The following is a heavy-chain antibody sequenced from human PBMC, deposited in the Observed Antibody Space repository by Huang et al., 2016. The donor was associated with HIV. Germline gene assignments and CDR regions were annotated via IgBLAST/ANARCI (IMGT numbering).Heavy chain of an antibody. Sequence: QIQLVQSGSESKKPGASVKISCKASGYTFTKNALNWVRRAPGQGLQYMGWINTNTGSPTHAQGFRGLFVLSLDTSVNTAYLQINSLEGEDTAIYYCARDFDNPPWRSYSYGHYFDLWGQGTLVTVSS. V-gene: IGHV7-4-1*02. J-gene: IGHJ4*02. CDR3: ARDFDNPPWRSYSYGHYFDL. D-gene: IGHD5-18*01. CDR1: GYTFTKNA. CDR2: INTNTGSP.